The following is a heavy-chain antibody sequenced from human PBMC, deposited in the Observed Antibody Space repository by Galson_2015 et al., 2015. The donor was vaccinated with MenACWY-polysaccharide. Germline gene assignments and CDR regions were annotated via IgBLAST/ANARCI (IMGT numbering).Heavy chain of an antibody. CDR3: SKDTGPGEYGYSWGTFDI. Sequence: SLRLSCAASGFTFSSYAMSWIRQAPGKGLEWVSGVSASGESTAYTDSAKGRFTMSRDNSKTTLNLQMNSLRADATAVYYCSKDTGPGEYGYSWGTFDIWGRGTMVTVSS. CDR2: VSASGEST. V-gene: IGHV3-23*01. D-gene: IGHD5-18*01. J-gene: IGHJ3*02. CDR1: GFTFSSYA.